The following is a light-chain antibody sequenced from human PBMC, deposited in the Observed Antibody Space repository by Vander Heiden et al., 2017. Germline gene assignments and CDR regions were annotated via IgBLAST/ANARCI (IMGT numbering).Light chain of an antibody. J-gene: IGLJ2*01. CDR2: DDS. Sequence: SYVLTQPPTASVTPGQAARITCGGDNIGSKSVHWYQQRPGQAPVVVVDDDSDRPSGIPDRISGSNSGNTATLTISKVEAGDEADYFCQVWDSSSHHVVFGGGTKLTVL. CDR3: QVWDSSSHHVV. CDR1: NIGSKS. V-gene: IGLV3-21*02.